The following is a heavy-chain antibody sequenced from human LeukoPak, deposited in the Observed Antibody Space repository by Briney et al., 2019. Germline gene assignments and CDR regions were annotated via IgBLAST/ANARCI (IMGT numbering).Heavy chain of an antibody. CDR2: IKQDGSEK. Sequence: GGSLRLSCAISGSAVSANVMNWVRQAPGKGLEWVANIKQDGSEKYYVDSVKGRFTISRDNAKNSLYLQMNSLRAEDTAVYYCAIAGYWGQGTLVTVSS. CDR3: AIAGY. J-gene: IGHJ4*02. V-gene: IGHV3-7*03. CDR1: GSAVSANV.